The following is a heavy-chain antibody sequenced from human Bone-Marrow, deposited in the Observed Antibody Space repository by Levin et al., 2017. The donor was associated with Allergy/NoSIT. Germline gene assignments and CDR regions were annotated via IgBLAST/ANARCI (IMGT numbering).Heavy chain of an antibody. CDR3: ARAGSSGWYYDY. V-gene: IGHV3-21*01. Sequence: GESLKISCAASGFTFSSYSMNWVRQAPGKGLEWVSSISSSSSYIYYADSVKGRFTISRDNAKNSLYLQMNSLRAEDTAVYYCARAGSSGWYYDYWGQGTLVTVSS. J-gene: IGHJ4*02. CDR1: GFTFSSYS. D-gene: IGHD6-19*01. CDR2: ISSSSSYI.